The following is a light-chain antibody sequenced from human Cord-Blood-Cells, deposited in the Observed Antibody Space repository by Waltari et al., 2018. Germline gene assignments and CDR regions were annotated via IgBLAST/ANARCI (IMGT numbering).Light chain of an antibody. CDR1: SSDVGGYNY. J-gene: IGLJ3*02. CDR2: DVS. V-gene: IGLV2-14*03. Sequence: QSALTQPASVSGSPGQSLTLSCPGTSSDVGGYNYVSWYQQHPGKAPKPMIYDVSNRRSGVSNRFSGCKAGNAGSRTISGLQAEDEADYYCSAYTGSSTLVCGGGTKLTVL. CDR3: SAYTGSSTLV.